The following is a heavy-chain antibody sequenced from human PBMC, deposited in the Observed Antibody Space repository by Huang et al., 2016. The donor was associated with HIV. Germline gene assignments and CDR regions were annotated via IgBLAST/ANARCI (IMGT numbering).Heavy chain of an antibody. CDR2: INPRCNT. Sequence: QVQLEQWGAGLLKASETLSLTCAVYGGSFSGYYWNWLRQAPGKGLEWVGEINPRCNTISNPSLKTRVNMSVDTSKSQFSLYLTSLSAADTGTYFCARRYNSRHDYWGRGTLVTVHS. J-gene: IGHJ4*02. CDR1: GGSFSGYY. CDR3: ARRYNSRHDY. V-gene: IGHV4-34*02. D-gene: IGHD3-22*01.